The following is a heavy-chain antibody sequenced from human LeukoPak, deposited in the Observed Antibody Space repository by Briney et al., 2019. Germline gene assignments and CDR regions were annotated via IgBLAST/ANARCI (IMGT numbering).Heavy chain of an antibody. CDR1: GYTFTYYA. CDR2: ISPGNGNT. CDR3: ARDLYYYDSSGYF. Sequence: GASVKVSCKASGYTFTYYAMQWVRQAPGQRLEWMGWISPGNGNTKYSQKFQGRVTITGDTSASAAYMELSSLRSEDTAVYYCARDLYYYDSSGYFWGQGTLVTVSS. J-gene: IGHJ4*02. V-gene: IGHV1-3*01. D-gene: IGHD3-22*01.